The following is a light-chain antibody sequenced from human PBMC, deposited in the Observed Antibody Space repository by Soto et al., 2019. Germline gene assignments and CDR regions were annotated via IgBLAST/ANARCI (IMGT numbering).Light chain of an antibody. J-gene: IGKJ1*01. V-gene: IGKV3-20*01. Sequence: EIVLTQSPGTLSLSPGERATLSCRASPSVSSSYLAWYQQKPGQAPRLLIYGASSRATGIPDRFSGSGSGTDFTLTISRLEPEDFAEYYCQQYCSSPWSFGQGTRVDIK. CDR2: GAS. CDR3: QQYCSSPWS. CDR1: PSVSSSY.